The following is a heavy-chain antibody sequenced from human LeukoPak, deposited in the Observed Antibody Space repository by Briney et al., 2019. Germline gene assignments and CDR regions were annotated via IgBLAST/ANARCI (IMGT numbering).Heavy chain of an antibody. D-gene: IGHD3-3*01. CDR1: GGSISSGDYY. CDR2: IYYSGIT. Sequence: SQTLSLTCTVSGGSISSGDYYWSWIRQPPGKGLERIGYIYYSGITYYNPSLKSRLTISVDTSKNQFSLKLSCVTAGDTAVYYCAGARKGGGFLEWLSRIFDYWGQGTLVTVSS. CDR3: AGARKGGGFLEWLSRIFDY. J-gene: IGHJ4*02. V-gene: IGHV4-30-4*01.